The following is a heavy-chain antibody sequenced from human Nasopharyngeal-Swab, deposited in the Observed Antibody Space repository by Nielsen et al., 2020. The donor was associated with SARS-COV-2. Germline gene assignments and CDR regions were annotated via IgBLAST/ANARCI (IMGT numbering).Heavy chain of an antibody. Sequence: SETLSLTCTVSGGSISSSNYYWGWIRQPPGKGLEWIGSIYYSGSTYYNPSLKSRVTISVDTSENQFSLKLSSVAAADTAVYYCARETYYYGSGSYRAFDYWGQGTLVTVSS. V-gene: IGHV4-39*02. CDR1: GGSISSSNYY. J-gene: IGHJ4*02. D-gene: IGHD3-10*01. CDR3: ARETYYYGSGSYRAFDY. CDR2: IYYSGST.